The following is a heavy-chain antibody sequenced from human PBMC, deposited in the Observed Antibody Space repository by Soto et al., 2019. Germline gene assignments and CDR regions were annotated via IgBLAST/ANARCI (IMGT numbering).Heavy chain of an antibody. CDR3: ARDKGYYGSGNPFYY. V-gene: IGHV1-2*04. CDR1: GYTFTGYY. CDR2: INPNSGGT. Sequence: ALVKVSCKASGYTFTGYYMHWVRQAPGQGLEWMGWINPNSGGTNYAQKFQGWATMTRDTSISTAYMELSRLKSNDTAVYYCARDKGYYGSGNPFYYSDQGTMVTIAS. J-gene: IGHJ4*02. D-gene: IGHD3-10*01.